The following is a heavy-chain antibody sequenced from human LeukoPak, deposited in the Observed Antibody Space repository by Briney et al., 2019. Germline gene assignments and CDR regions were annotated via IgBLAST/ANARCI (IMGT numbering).Heavy chain of an antibody. CDR3: TRRGSGTGGTYAGMDV. CDR2: LLYNGNT. J-gene: IGHJ6*02. Sequence: SETLSLTCTVAGGSISSDVHYWDWIRQAPGKGLEWIGSLLYNGNTWYNPSLESRVTISVDTSESQFSLRLTSVNAADTALYFCTRRGSGTGGTYAGMDVWGPGTSVTVSS. CDR1: GGSISSDVHY. V-gene: IGHV4-39*01. D-gene: IGHD1-26*01.